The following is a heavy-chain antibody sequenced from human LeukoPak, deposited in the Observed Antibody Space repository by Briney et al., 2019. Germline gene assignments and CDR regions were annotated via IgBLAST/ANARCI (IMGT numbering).Heavy chain of an antibody. CDR2: IYISGST. CDR3: ARSWQWLPLDY. CDR1: GASISSYY. Sequence: SSETLSLTCTVSGASISSYYWSWIRQPAGKGLEWIGRIYISGSTNYNPSLKGRVTMSVDTSKNQFSLKLSSVTAADTAVYYCARSWQWLPLDYWGQGTLVTVSS. D-gene: IGHD6-19*01. J-gene: IGHJ4*02. V-gene: IGHV4-4*07.